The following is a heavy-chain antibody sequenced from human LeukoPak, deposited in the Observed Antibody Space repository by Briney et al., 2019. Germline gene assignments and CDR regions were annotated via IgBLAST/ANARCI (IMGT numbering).Heavy chain of an antibody. CDR1: GFTFSSYA. CDR3: AKGLMVRGVISYYYYGMDV. Sequence: GGSLRLSCAASGFTFSSYAMSWVRQAPGKGLEWVSAISGSGGSTYYADSVKGRFTISRDNSKNTLYLQMNSLRAEDTAVYYCAKGLMVRGVISYYYYGMDVWGQGTTVTVSS. J-gene: IGHJ6*02. V-gene: IGHV3-23*01. D-gene: IGHD3-10*01. CDR2: ISGSGGST.